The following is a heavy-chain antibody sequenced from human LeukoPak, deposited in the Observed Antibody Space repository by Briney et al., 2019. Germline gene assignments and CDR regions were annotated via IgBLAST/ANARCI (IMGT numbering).Heavy chain of an antibody. CDR1: GYTFTSYD. V-gene: IGHV1-8*01. D-gene: IGHD5-12*01. Sequence: GASVKVSCKASGYTFTSYDINWLRQATGQGPEWMGWMNPNSGNTGYAQKFQGRVTMTRNTSMSTAYLELSSLRSEDTAMYYCAIRTPVDIVATLRERVKKGLDYWGQGTLVTVSS. CDR2: MNPNSGNT. CDR3: AIRTPVDIVATLRERVKKGLDY. J-gene: IGHJ4*02.